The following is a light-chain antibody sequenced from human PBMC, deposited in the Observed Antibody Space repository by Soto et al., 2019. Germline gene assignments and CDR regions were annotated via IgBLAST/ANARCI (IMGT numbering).Light chain of an antibody. V-gene: IGKV3-15*01. Sequence: EIVMTQSPVTLSVSPGERATLSCRASQSVSNNLAWYQQKRGQAPMLLIYGASTRATGIPARFSGSGSGTEFTLTISSLQSEDFAVYYCQHYNNWPPWTFGQGTKVEIK. CDR3: QHYNNWPPWT. CDR2: GAS. CDR1: QSVSNN. J-gene: IGKJ1*01.